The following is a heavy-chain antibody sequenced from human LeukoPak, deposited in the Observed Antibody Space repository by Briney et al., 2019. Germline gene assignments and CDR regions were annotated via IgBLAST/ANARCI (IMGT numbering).Heavy chain of an antibody. V-gene: IGHV5-51*01. Sequence: GESLKISCKASGYNFSSNWIAWVRQMPGKGLEWVGNIYPGDSDIRYSPSFQGQVTISADRSSSTAYLQWSSLKAWDTAMFYCARTPNNSPFDYVSWGQGTLVTVSS. D-gene: IGHD3-16*01. J-gene: IGHJ4*02. CDR2: IYPGDSDI. CDR3: ARTPNNSPFDYVS. CDR1: GYNFSSNW.